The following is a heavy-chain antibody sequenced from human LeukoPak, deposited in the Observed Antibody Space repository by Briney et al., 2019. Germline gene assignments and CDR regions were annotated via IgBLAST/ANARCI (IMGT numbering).Heavy chain of an antibody. CDR3: AKDLNWGQPDY. Sequence: GGSLRLSCAASGFTFSSYWMHWVRQAPGKGLVWVSRINRDGSTTDYADSVKGRFTSSRDNAKNMVYLQMTSLRAEDTAVYYCAKDLNWGQPDYWGQGTLVTVSS. CDR2: INRDGSTT. D-gene: IGHD7-27*01. CDR1: GFTFSSYW. V-gene: IGHV3-74*01. J-gene: IGHJ4*02.